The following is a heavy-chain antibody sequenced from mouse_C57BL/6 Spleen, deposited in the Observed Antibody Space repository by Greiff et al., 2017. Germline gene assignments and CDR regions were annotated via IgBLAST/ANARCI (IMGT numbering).Heavy chain of an antibody. V-gene: IGHV5-16*01. CDR1: GFTFSDYY. J-gene: IGHJ1*03. D-gene: IGHD1-1*01. Sequence: EVQLVESEGGLVQPGSSMKLSCTASGFTFSDYYMAWVRQVPEKGLEWVANINYDGSSTYYLDSLKSRFIISRDNAKNILYLQMSSLKSEDTATYYCARERFITTVVADWYFDVWGTGTTVTVSS. CDR2: INYDGSST. CDR3: ARERFITTVVADWYFDV.